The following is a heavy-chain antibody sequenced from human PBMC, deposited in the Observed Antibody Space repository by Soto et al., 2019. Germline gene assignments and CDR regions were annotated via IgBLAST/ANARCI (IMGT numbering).Heavy chain of an antibody. CDR2: IYWDDDN. D-gene: IGHD3-10*01. J-gene: IGHJ6*03. Sequence: QITLKESGPTLVKPTQTLTLTCTFSGFSLTTNGMGVGWIRQPPGKALEWLGIIYWDDDNRYSPSLKSRLTTTTDTSKIQVVLTLTNMDPVDTATYSCAHRRWVPGFTPYLDVWGKGTTVTVSS. CDR1: GFSLTTNGMG. CDR3: AHRRWVPGFTPYLDV. V-gene: IGHV2-5*02.